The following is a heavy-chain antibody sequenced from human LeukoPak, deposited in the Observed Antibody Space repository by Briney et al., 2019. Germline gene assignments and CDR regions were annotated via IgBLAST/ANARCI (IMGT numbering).Heavy chain of an antibody. CDR1: GFTFSSYA. D-gene: IGHD6-19*01. CDR3: AKDPRSSGWYGYYFDY. V-gene: IGHV3-23*01. Sequence: GGSLRLSCAASGFTFSSYAMSWVRQAPGKGLEWVSAISGSGGRTYYADSVKGRFTISRDNSKNTLYLQMNSLRAEDTAVYCCAKDPRSSGWYGYYFDYWGQGTLVTVSS. CDR2: ISGSGGRT. J-gene: IGHJ4*02.